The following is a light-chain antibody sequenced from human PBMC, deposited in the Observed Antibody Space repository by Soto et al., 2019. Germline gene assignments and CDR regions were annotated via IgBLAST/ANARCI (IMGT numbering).Light chain of an antibody. CDR1: QSVSSTY. Sequence: EIVLTQSPGTLSLSPGVRATLSCRASQSVSSTYLAWYQQKPGQAPRLLIYGASDRTTGIPDRFSGSGSGTAFTLIIGRVEPEDFAVYYCQQYGSAPFTFGPGTKVYIK. CDR3: QQYGSAPFT. CDR2: GAS. V-gene: IGKV3-20*01. J-gene: IGKJ3*01.